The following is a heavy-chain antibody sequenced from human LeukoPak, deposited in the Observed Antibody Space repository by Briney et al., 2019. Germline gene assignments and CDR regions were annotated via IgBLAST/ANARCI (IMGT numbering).Heavy chain of an antibody. CDR1: GYTFTSYA. J-gene: IGHJ5*02. D-gene: IGHD3-10*01. V-gene: IGHV7-4-1*02. Sequence: GASVKVSCKASGYTFTSYAMNWVRQAPGQGLEWMGWINTNTGNPTYAQGFTGRFVFSLDTSVSTAYLQTSSLKAEDTAVYYCARAGPSLWFGDNWFDPWGQGTLVTVSS. CDR3: ARAGPSLWFGDNWFDP. CDR2: INTNTGNP.